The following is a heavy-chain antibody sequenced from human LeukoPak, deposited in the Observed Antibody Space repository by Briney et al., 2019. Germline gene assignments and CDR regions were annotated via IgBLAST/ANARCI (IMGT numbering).Heavy chain of an antibody. CDR1: GDSLSRGSHY. J-gene: IGHJ4*02. CDR2: LFFSGRT. Sequence: SESLSLTSAVPGDSLSRGSHYWSCIRQPPGKGLEWHGYLFFSGRTNYNTSLKSRVTISVDTSKNQFSLKLSSVTAADTAVYYCAREFHCSGGSCFGYDYWGQGTLVTVSS. CDR3: AREFHCSGGSCFGYDY. D-gene: IGHD2-15*01. V-gene: IGHV4-61*01.